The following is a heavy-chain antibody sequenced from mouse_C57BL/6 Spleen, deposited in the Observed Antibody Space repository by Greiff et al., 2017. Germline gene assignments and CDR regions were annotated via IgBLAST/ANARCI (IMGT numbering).Heavy chain of an antibody. D-gene: IGHD5-5*01. CDR1: GYSFTDYN. V-gene: IGHV1-39*01. J-gene: IGHJ3*01. CDR2: INPYYGTT. CDR3: AREGLPLAWFAY. Sequence: EVQLQQSGPELVKPGASVKISCKASGYSFTDYNMNWVKQSNGKSLEWIGVINPYYGTTSYNQKFKGKATLTVDQSSSTAYMQLNSLTSEDSAVYDGAREGLPLAWFAYWGQGTLVTVSA.